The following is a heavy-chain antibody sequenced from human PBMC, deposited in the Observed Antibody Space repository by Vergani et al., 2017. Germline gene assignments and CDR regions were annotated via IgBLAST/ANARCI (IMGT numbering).Heavy chain of an antibody. J-gene: IGHJ4*02. CDR1: GFTVSSNY. CDR3: ASSKDPDTFDY. V-gene: IGHV3-66*01. CDR2: IYSGGST. D-gene: IGHD2-2*01. Sequence: EVQVVETGGGLVQPGGSLRLSCAASGFTVSSNYMSWVRQAPGKGLEWVSVIYSGGSTYYADSVKGRFIISRDNSKNTLYLQMNRLRAEDTAVYYCASSKDPDTFDYWGQGTLVTVSS.